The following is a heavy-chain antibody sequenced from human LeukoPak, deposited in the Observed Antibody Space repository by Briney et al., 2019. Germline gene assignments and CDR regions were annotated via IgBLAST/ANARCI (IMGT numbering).Heavy chain of an antibody. V-gene: IGHV2-5*02. Sequence: SGPTLVKPTQTLTLTCTFSGFSLRTGGVGVGWIRQPPGKALEWLALIYWDDDKRYTTSLKSRLTITKDTSKNQVVLTLTNMDPVNTATYYCAHRLLGYYDASGFSPPFDYWGQGTLVTVSS. CDR2: IYWDDDK. D-gene: IGHD3-22*01. CDR3: AHRLLGYYDASGFSPPFDY. J-gene: IGHJ4*02. CDR1: GFSLRTGGVG.